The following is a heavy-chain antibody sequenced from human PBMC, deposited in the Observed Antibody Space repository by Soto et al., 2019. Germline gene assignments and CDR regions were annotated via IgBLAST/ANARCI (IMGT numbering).Heavy chain of an antibody. CDR1: GGSISSGGYY. J-gene: IGHJ6*02. CDR2: IYYSGST. V-gene: IGHV4-31*03. Sequence: SETLSLTCTVSGGSISSGGYYWSWIRQHPGKGLEWIGYIYYSGSTYYNPSLKSRVTISVDTSKNQFSLKLSSVTAADTAVYYCARRVPIGLRRTMYYYYGMDVWGQGTTVTVSS. D-gene: IGHD4-17*01. CDR3: ARRVPIGLRRTMYYYYGMDV.